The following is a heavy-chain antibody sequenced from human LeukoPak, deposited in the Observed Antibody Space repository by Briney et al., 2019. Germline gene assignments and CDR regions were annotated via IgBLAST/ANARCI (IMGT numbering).Heavy chain of an antibody. Sequence: SETLSLTCTVSSGSISSYYWSWIRQPPGKGLEWIGNIYSSGSTNYNPSLQSRVTISVDTSKNQFSLELSSVTAADTAVYYCARFTPCGGDCFFLQHWGQGTLVTVSS. D-gene: IGHD2-21*02. CDR3: ARFTPCGGDCFFLQH. CDR2: IYSSGST. J-gene: IGHJ1*01. CDR1: SGSISSYY. V-gene: IGHV4-59*08.